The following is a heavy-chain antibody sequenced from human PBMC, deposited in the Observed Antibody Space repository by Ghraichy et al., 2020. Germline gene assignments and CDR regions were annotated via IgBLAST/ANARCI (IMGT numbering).Heavy chain of an antibody. Sequence: SVKVSCKASGGTFSSYAISWVRQAPGQGLEWMGGIIPMFGTANYAQKFQGRVTITADESTSTAYMEMSSLRSEDTAVYYCARSHGSGSPTDYWGQGTLVTVSS. CDR3: ARSHGSGSPTDY. CDR1: GGTFSSYA. V-gene: IGHV1-69*13. J-gene: IGHJ4*02. D-gene: IGHD3-10*01. CDR2: IIPMFGTA.